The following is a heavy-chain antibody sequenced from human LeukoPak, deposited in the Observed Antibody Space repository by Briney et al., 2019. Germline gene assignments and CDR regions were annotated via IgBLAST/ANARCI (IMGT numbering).Heavy chain of an antibody. V-gene: IGHV3-73*01. CDR2: IRTKADNYAP. CDR1: GFTFRGST. Sequence: PGGSLRLSCAASGFTFRGSTMHWVRQASGKGLEWDARIRTKADNYAPAYAASVTGRFTSFRDDSQNIAYLQMNSLKIEDTARYYCASGPSGWTEYFQHWGQGILLTVSS. CDR3: ASGPSGWTEYFQH. D-gene: IGHD6-19*01. J-gene: IGHJ1*01.